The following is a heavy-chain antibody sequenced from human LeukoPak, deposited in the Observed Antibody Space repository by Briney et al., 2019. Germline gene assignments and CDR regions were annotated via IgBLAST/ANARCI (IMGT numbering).Heavy chain of an antibody. CDR3: AKDRNDILAGYYDY. J-gene: IGHJ4*02. D-gene: IGHD3-9*01. Sequence: GGSLRLSCAASGFTFSSYGVHWVRQAPGKGLEWVAFIRYDGSNKYYADSVKGRFTISRDNSKNTLYLQMNSLRAEDTAVYYCAKDRNDILAGYYDYWGQGTLVTVSS. CDR1: GFTFSSYG. V-gene: IGHV3-30*02. CDR2: IRYDGSNK.